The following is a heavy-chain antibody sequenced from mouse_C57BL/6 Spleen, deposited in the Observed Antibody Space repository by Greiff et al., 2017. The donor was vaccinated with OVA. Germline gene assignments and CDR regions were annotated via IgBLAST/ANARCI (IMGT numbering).Heavy chain of an antibody. CDR1: GYAFSSYW. D-gene: IGHD4-1*01. CDR2: IYPGDGDT. V-gene: IGHV1-80*01. J-gene: IGHJ2*01. CDR3: ARSELTGTVGFDY. Sequence: QVQLKQSGAELVKPGASVKISCKASGYAFSSYWMNWVKQRPGKGLEWIGQIYPGDGDTNYNGKFKGKATLTADKSSSTAYMQLSSLTSEDSAVYFCARSELTGTVGFDYWGQGTTLTVSS.